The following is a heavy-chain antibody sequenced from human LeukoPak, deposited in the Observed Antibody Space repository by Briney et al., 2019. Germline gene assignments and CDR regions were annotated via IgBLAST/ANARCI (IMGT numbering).Heavy chain of an antibody. CDR2: IYHSGST. Sequence: SETLSLTCTVSGGSISSGGYYWSWIRRHPGKGLEWIGYIYHSGSTYYNPSLKSRVTISVDRSKNQFSLKLSSVTAADTAMYYCALAAGYYYGMDVWGQGTTVTVSS. CDR1: GGSISSGGYY. J-gene: IGHJ6*02. CDR3: ALAAGYYYGMDV. V-gene: IGHV4-30-2*01. D-gene: IGHD6-13*01.